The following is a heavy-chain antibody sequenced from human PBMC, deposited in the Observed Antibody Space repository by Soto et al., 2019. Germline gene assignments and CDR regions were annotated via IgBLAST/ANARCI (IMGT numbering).Heavy chain of an antibody. J-gene: IGHJ5*02. V-gene: IGHV1-69*13. CDR3: ATWPRVEWHNTLGFDP. D-gene: IGHD3-3*01. CDR1: GGTFSSYA. Sequence: GASVKVSCKASGGTFSSYAISWVRQAPGQGLEWMGGIIPIFGTANYAQKFQGRVTITADESTSTAYMELSSLRSEDTAVYYCATWPRVEWHNTLGFDPWGQGTLVTVSS. CDR2: IIPIFGTA.